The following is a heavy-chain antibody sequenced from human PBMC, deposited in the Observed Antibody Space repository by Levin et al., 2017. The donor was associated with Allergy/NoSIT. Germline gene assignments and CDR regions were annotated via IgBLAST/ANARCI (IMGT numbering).Heavy chain of an antibody. J-gene: IGHJ5*02. V-gene: IGHV4-30-2*01. CDR3: ARGPTRAS. CDR1: GDSISRGTYS. CDR2: INHSGFS. Sequence: SETLSLTCAVSGDSISRGTYSWSWIRQPPGKGLEWIGYINHSGFSYFNPSLQSRVTISLDSPKNEFSLKLDSVTAADTAVYYCARGPTRASWGQGILVTVSS.